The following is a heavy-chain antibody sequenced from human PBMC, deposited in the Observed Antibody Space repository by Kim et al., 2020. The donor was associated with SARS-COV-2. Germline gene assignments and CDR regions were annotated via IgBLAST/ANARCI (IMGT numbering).Heavy chain of an antibody. Sequence: GGSLRLSCAASGFTFSSYAMSWVRQAPGKGLEWVSAISGSGGSTYYADSVKGRFTISRDNSKNTLYLQMNSLRAEDTAVYYCATGITMVRGVTADAFDIWGQGTMVTVSS. CDR2: ISGSGGST. J-gene: IGHJ3*02. CDR1: GFTFSSYA. CDR3: ATGITMVRGVTADAFDI. D-gene: IGHD3-10*01. V-gene: IGHV3-23*01.